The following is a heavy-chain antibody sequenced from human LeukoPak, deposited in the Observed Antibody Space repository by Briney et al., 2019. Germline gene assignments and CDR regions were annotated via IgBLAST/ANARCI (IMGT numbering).Heavy chain of an antibody. CDR2: INHSGST. CDR1: GGSFSGYY. CDR3: ANQRQPLYSSSYYWFDP. D-gene: IGHD6-13*01. Sequence: SETLSLTCAVYGGSFSGYYWSWIRQPPGKGLEWIGEINHSGSTNYNPSLKSRVTISVDTSKNQFSLKLSSVTAADTAVYYCANQRQPLYSSSYYWFDPWGQGTLVTVSS. V-gene: IGHV4-34*01. J-gene: IGHJ5*02.